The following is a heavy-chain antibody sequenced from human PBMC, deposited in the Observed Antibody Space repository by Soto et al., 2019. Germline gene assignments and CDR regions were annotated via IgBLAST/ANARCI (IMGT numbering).Heavy chain of an antibody. J-gene: IGHJ2*01. CDR3: ARGTYYDFWSGPWYFDL. CDR1: GGSISSGGYS. CDR2: IYHSGST. D-gene: IGHD3-3*01. Sequence: QLQLQESGSGLVKPSQTLSLTCAVSGGSISSGGYSWSWIRQPPGKGLEWIGYIYHSGSTYYNPSLKMRVTISVDRSKNQFSLKLSSVTAADTAVYYCARGTYYDFWSGPWYFDLWGRGTLVTVSS. V-gene: IGHV4-30-2*01.